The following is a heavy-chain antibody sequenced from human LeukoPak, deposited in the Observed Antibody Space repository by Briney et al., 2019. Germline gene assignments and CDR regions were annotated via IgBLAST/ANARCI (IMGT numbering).Heavy chain of an antibody. CDR2: ISSSGSSI. Sequence: GGSLRLSCAASRFTFSDYSMNWVRQAPGKGLEWVSTISSSGSSIFYAASVKGRFTISRDNARNSLYLQMNSLRVEDTAVYYCARRAGAYSHPYDYWGQGTLVTVSS. D-gene: IGHD4/OR15-4a*01. CDR1: RFTFSDYS. J-gene: IGHJ4*02. V-gene: IGHV3-21*04. CDR3: ARRAGAYSHPYDY.